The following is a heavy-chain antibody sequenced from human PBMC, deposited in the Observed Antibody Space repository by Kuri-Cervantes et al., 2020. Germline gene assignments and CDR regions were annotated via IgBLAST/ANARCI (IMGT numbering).Heavy chain of an antibody. CDR1: GYTFTSYG. J-gene: IGHJ6*02. CDR2: INPNSGGT. CDR3: ARGLYDILVCMDV. D-gene: IGHD3-9*01. Sequence: ASVKVSCKASGYTFTSYGISWVRQAPGQGLEWMGWINPNSGGTNYAQKFQGWVTMTRDTSISTAYMELSRLRSDDTAVYYCARGLYDILVCMDVWGQGTTVTVSS. V-gene: IGHV1-2*04.